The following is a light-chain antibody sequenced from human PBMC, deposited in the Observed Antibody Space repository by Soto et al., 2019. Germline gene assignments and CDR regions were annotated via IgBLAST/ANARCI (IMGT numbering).Light chain of an antibody. CDR3: QQYGSSRT. CDR2: RAS. J-gene: IGKJ1*01. CDR1: QSLSGN. V-gene: IGKV3-15*01. Sequence: EIVMTQSPAPLSVSPGERATLSCRASQSLSGNLAWYQQKPGQAPRLLIYRASTRATGVPARFSASGSGTEFTLTISSLQSEDSAVYYCQQYGSSRTFGQGTKVDIK.